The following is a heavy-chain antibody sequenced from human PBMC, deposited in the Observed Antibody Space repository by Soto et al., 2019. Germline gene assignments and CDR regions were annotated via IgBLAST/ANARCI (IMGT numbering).Heavy chain of an antibody. D-gene: IGHD2-2*01. V-gene: IGHV4-31*03. J-gene: IGHJ5*02. CDR3: ARVMPIVVVPAAIGNWFDP. CDR1: GGSISTVGHY. CDR2: IYHTGST. Sequence: PSETLSLTCSVSGGSISTVGHYWTWIRQPPGKGLEWIGSIYHTGSTYYSKSLRSRLTMSVDTSKSQFSLRLSSVTAADTAVYYCARVMPIVVVPAAIGNWFDPWGQGTLVTVSS.